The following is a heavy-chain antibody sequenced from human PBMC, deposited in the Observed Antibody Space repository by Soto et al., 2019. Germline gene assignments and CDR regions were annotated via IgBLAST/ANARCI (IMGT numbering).Heavy chain of an antibody. V-gene: IGHV1-18*01. Sequence: QVQLVQSGAEVKKPGASVKVSCKASGYTFTSFGISWVRQAPGQGLEWMGWISASNGNTNYAENLLGRVTVTADASAATAYMGLRSLRSDDTAVYYCARDHRGWTDVFDCWGQGTMVTASS. CDR1: GYTFTSFG. CDR3: ARDHRGWTDVFDC. J-gene: IGHJ3*01. D-gene: IGHD3-10*01. CDR2: ISASNGNT.